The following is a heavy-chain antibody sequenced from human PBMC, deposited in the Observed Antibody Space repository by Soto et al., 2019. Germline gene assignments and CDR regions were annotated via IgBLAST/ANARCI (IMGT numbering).Heavy chain of an antibody. V-gene: IGHV3-48*02. CDR2: ISSSSSTI. J-gene: IGHJ5*02. Sequence: GGSLRLSCAASGFTLSSYSMNWVRQAPGKGLEWVSYISSSSSTIYYADSVKGRFTISRDNAKNSLYLQMNSLRDEDTAVYYCASVLLWFGELPAPDRFDPWGQGTLVTVSS. CDR1: GFTLSSYS. CDR3: ASVLLWFGELPAPDRFDP. D-gene: IGHD3-10*01.